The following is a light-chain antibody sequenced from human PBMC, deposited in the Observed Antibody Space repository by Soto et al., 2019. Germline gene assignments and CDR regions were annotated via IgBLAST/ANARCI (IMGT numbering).Light chain of an antibody. CDR3: QQSYSTPWT. J-gene: IGKJ1*01. CDR2: AAS. Sequence: DIQMTQSPSSLSASVGDRVTITCRASQSNSSYLNWYQQKPGKAPKLLIYAASSLQSGVPSRFSGSGSGTDFTLTISSLQPEDFATYYCQQSYSTPWTFGQGTKVEIK. CDR1: QSNSSY. V-gene: IGKV1-39*01.